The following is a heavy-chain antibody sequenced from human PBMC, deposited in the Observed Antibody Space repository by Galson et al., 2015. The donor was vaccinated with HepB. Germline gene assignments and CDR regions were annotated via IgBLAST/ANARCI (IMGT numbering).Heavy chain of an antibody. Sequence: SLRLSCAASGFTFSKYVMSWARQAPGKGLQWVSAISGGDDATYYADSVKGRFTISRDNSKNMLYLQVSSLRVEDTAVYYCAKDPTAAGGAFDIWGQGTMVTVSS. CDR3: AKDPTAAGGAFDI. D-gene: IGHD2-2*01. V-gene: IGHV3-23*01. CDR2: ISGGDDAT. J-gene: IGHJ3*02. CDR1: GFTFSKYV.